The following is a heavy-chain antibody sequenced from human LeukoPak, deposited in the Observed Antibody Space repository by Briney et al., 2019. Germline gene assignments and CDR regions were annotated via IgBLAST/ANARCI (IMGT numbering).Heavy chain of an antibody. Sequence: PSETLSLTCTVSGGSISSGGYYWSWIRQHPGKGLEWIGYIYYSGSTYYNPSLKSRVTISVDTSKNQFSLKLSSVTAADTAVYYCARDPYYGGNYPRLDGMDVWGQGTTVTVSS. J-gene: IGHJ6*02. CDR1: GGSISSGGYY. V-gene: IGHV4-31*03. D-gene: IGHD4-23*01. CDR2: IYYSGST. CDR3: ARDPYYGGNYPRLDGMDV.